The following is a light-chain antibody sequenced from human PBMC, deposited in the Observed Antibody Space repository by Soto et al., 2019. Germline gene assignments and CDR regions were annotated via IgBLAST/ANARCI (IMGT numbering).Light chain of an antibody. CDR1: QGIRND. CDR3: LQDYNYLGT. CDR2: AAS. Sequence: SSLSASVGDRVTITCRASQGIRNDLGWYQQKPGKAPKLLIYAASSLQSGVPSRFSGSGSGTDFTLTISSLQPEDFATYYCLQDYNYLGTFGQGTKVDI. V-gene: IGKV1-6*01. J-gene: IGKJ1*01.